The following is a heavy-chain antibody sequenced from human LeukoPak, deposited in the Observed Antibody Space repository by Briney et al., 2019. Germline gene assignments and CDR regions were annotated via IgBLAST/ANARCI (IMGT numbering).Heavy chain of an antibody. J-gene: IGHJ3*02. Sequence: PSETLSLTCAVYGGPFSGYYWSWIRQPPGKGLEWIGEINHSGSTNYNPSLKSRVTISVDTSKNQFSPKLSSVTAADTAVYYCARARGRGYCSSTSCYRAFDIWGQGTMVTVSS. D-gene: IGHD2-2*01. V-gene: IGHV4-34*01. CDR1: GGPFSGYY. CDR3: ARARGRGYCSSTSCYRAFDI. CDR2: INHSGST.